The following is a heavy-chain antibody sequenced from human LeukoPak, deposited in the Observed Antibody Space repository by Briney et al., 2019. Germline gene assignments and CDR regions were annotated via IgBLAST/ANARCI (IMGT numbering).Heavy chain of an antibody. CDR1: GFSISSSGYY. D-gene: IGHD1-7*01. J-gene: IGHJ4*02. Sequence: AETLSLTCTVSGFSISSSGYYWGWMGQPPGKELEWIGSIYYSRSSYYNSSLKSRVSISVDTSKNQFSLKLSSVSAPDPAVYYCARHKQTWNYAYWGRGTLVTVSS. CDR3: ARHKQTWNYAY. CDR2: IYYSRSS. V-gene: IGHV4-39*01.